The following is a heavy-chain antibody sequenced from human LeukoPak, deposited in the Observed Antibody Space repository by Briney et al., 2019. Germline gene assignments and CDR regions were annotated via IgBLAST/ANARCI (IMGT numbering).Heavy chain of an antibody. CDR2: IIPIFGTA. CDR3: ARVEVSSSWWNHAFDI. Sequence: GASVKVSCKASGGTFSSYAISWVRQAPGQGLEWMGGIIPIFGTANYAQKFQGRVTITADESTSTAYMELSSLRSEDTAVYYCARVEVSSSWWNHAFDIWGQGTMVTVSS. CDR1: GGTFSSYA. D-gene: IGHD6-13*01. V-gene: IGHV1-69*13. J-gene: IGHJ3*02.